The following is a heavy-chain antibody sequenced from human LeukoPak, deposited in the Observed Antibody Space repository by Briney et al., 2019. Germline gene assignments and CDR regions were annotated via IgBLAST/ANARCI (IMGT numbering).Heavy chain of an antibody. CDR1: GGSISSYY. D-gene: IGHD4-23*01. V-gene: IGHV4-39*07. J-gene: IGHJ4*02. Sequence: TSETLSLTCTVSGGSISSYYWGWMRQPPGKGPEWVGTIYYVGGAFYNPSLRSRLTISMDTSRNQFSLRLSSMTAADTAVYYCARGDGGKPMGFWGQGTLVAVSS. CDR3: ARGDGGKPMGF. CDR2: IYYVGGA.